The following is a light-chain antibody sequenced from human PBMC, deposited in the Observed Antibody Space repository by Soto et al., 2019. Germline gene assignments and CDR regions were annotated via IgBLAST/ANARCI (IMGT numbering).Light chain of an antibody. CDR1: QSISNW. J-gene: IGKJ1*01. V-gene: IGKV1-5*01. CDR3: QRYNRSS. Sequence: DIQMTQSPSTLPASVGDRVTITCRASQSISNWLAWYQHTPGTAPKLLIYHASTCESGVTSRFSGSGSGTELTLTISRLQPGDFATYYFQRYNRSSFVQGTKVEMK. CDR2: HAS.